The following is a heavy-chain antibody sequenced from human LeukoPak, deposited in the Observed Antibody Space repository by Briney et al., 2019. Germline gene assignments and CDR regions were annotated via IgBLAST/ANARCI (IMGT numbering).Heavy chain of an antibody. J-gene: IGHJ6*02. V-gene: IGHV4-59*01. CDR3: ARVHDNYYYYGMDV. CDR1: GGSISSYY. Sequence: SETPSLTCTVSGGSISSYYWSWIRQPPGKGLEWIGYIYYSGSTNYNPSLKSRVTISVDTSKNQFSLKLSSVTAADTAVYYCARVHDNYYYYGMDVWGQGTTVTVSS. CDR2: IYYSGST. D-gene: IGHD3-9*01.